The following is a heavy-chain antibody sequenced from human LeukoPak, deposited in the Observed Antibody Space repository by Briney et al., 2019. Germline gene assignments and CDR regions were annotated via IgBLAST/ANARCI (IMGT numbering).Heavy chain of an antibody. J-gene: IGHJ4*02. V-gene: IGHV3-21*01. CDR1: GFTFSSYS. D-gene: IGHD4-11*01. CDR3: AREYSNYDFDY. CDR2: ISSSSSYI. Sequence: PGGSLRLSCAASGFTFSSYSMNWVRQAPGKGLEWVSSISSSSSYIYYADSVKGRFTISRDNSKNTLYLQMNSLRAEDTAVYYCAREYSNYDFDYWGQGTLVTVSS.